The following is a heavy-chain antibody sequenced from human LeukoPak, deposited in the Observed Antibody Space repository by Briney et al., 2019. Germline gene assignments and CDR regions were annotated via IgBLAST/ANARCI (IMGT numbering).Heavy chain of an antibody. CDR3: ASPSTTAASDAFDI. CDR1: GGSISSSSYY. Sequence: SETLSLTCTVSGGSISSSSYYWGWIRQPPGKGLEWIGSIYYSGSTYYNPSLKSRVTISVDTSKNQFSLKLSSVTAADTAVYYCASPSTTAASDAFDIWGQGTMVTVSS. J-gene: IGHJ3*02. V-gene: IGHV4-39*07. CDR2: IYYSGST. D-gene: IGHD4-11*01.